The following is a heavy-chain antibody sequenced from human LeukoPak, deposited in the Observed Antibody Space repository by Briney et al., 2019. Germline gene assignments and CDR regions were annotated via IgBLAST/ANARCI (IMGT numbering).Heavy chain of an antibody. V-gene: IGHV3-23*01. Sequence: GGSLRLSCAASGFTVSNYDMNYVMSWVRQAPGKGLEWVSSISASGYNTDYADSLEGRFTLSRDNSKNTVHLQMNNLRAEDTAVYYCAKVSNIGGSGTRDYWGQGTLVTVSS. CDR1: GFTVSNYD. CDR3: AKVSNIGGSGTRDY. J-gene: IGHJ4*02. D-gene: IGHD3-10*01. CDR2: ISASGYNT.